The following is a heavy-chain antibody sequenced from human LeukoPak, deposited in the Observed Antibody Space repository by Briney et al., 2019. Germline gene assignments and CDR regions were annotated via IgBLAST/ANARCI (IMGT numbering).Heavy chain of an antibody. Sequence: PGGSLRLSCAASGFTFNSYAMAWVRQAPGKGLEWVSSTSSSGSDTYYADSVKGRFTISGDKSKNTLYLQMNSLRAEDTALYYCAKSPGGQYSGMDVWGQGTTVTVSS. D-gene: IGHD6-25*01. CDR2: TSSSGSDT. V-gene: IGHV3-23*01. CDR1: GFTFNSYA. J-gene: IGHJ6*02. CDR3: AKSPGGQYSGMDV.